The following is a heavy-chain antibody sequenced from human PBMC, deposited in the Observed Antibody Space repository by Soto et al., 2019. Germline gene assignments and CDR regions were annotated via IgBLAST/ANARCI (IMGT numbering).Heavy chain of an antibody. CDR3: ARTYDGSGPNSGGYGFDI. D-gene: IGHD3-22*01. J-gene: IGHJ3*02. Sequence: QVQLQESGPGLVKPSETLSLTCSVSGGSISSYYWSWIRQPPGKGLEWIAYIYYSGTSYNPSLKSRVSLSLDTPKNQFSLKLISVTAGDTAVYYCARTYDGSGPNSGGYGFDIWGQGTLVTVSS. V-gene: IGHV4-59*01. CDR1: GGSISSYY. CDR2: IYYSGT.